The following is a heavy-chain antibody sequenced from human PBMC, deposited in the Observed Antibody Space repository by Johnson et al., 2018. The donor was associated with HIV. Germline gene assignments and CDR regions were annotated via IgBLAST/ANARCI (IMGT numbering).Heavy chain of an antibody. CDR3: ARGVKQQLSVVDAFDI. V-gene: IGHV3-66*01. Sequence: VQLVESGGGLVKPGGSLRLSCAASGFTFSNAWMNWVRQAPGKGLEWVSVIYSGGSTYYADSVKGRFTISRDNSKNRLHLQMNSLRAEDTAVYFCARGVKQQLSVVDAFDIWGQGTMVTVSS. D-gene: IGHD6-13*01. CDR1: GFTFSNAW. CDR2: IYSGGST. J-gene: IGHJ3*02.